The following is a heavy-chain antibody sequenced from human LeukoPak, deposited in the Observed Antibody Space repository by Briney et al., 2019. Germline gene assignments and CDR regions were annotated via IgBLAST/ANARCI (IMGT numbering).Heavy chain of an antibody. CDR1: GFTFSSHD. CDR3: AKTRGVEGAFDI. V-gene: IGHV3-30*18. CDR2: ISYDGGKK. Sequence: PGGSLRLSCAASGFTFSSHDMHWVRQAPGKGLEWVAIISYDGGKKDYADSVKGRFTISRDNSKNTLYLQMNNLMTEDTAVYYCAKTRGVEGAFDIWGQGTRVTVSS. J-gene: IGHJ3*02. D-gene: IGHD2-21*01.